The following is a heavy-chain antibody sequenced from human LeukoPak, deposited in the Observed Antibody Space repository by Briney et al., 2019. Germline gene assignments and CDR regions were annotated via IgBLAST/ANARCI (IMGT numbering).Heavy chain of an antibody. CDR1: GFNFRNYG. Sequence: GGSLRLSCAASGFNFRNYGIHWVRQAQGKGLEWVTFIQYDGTKKYYADSVKGRFTISRDNSKNTLYLQMNSLRPEDTALYYCAKNILTMTMDYMDVWGKGTTVTVSS. V-gene: IGHV3-30*02. D-gene: IGHD4/OR15-4a*01. CDR3: AKNILTMTMDYMDV. CDR2: IQYDGTKK. J-gene: IGHJ6*03.